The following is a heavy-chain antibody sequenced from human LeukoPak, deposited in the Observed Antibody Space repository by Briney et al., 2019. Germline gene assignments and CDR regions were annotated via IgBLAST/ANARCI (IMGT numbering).Heavy chain of an antibody. D-gene: IGHD2-2*01. J-gene: IGHJ5*02. V-gene: IGHV1-2*02. CDR2: INPGNGGT. Sequence: ASVKVSCRASGYTFTDYYVHWVRQAPGQGLEWMGWINPGNGGTNYAQKFQGRVTMTRDTSIRTVYMDLSRLRSDDTAVFYCTREARVGNWFDPWGQGTQVTVSS. CDR3: TREARVGNWFDP. CDR1: GYTFTDYY.